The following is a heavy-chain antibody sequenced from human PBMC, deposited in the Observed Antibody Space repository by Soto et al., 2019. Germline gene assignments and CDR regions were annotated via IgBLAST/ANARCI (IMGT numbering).Heavy chain of an antibody. D-gene: IGHD6-19*01. CDR3: AKVSGSGWYYFDY. Sequence: GGSLRLSCAASGFTFSSYAMSWVRQAPGKGLEWVSAISGSGGSTYYADSVKGRFTISRDNSKNTLYPQMNSLRAEDTAVYYCAKVSGSGWYYFDYWGQGTLVTVSS. V-gene: IGHV3-23*01. CDR1: GFTFSSYA. CDR2: ISGSGGST. J-gene: IGHJ4*02.